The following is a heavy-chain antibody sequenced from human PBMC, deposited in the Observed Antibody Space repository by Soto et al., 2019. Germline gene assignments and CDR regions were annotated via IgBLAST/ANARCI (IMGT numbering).Heavy chain of an antibody. D-gene: IGHD2-15*01. CDR1: GYTFTGYY. J-gene: IGHJ3*02. Sequence: ASVKVSCKASGYTFTGYYMHWVRQAPGQGLEWMGWINPNSGGTNYAQKFQGWVTMTRDTSISTAYMELSRLRSDDTAVYYCAIESQIGVAATTDAFDIWGQGTMVTVSS. V-gene: IGHV1-2*04. CDR3: AIESQIGVAATTDAFDI. CDR2: INPNSGGT.